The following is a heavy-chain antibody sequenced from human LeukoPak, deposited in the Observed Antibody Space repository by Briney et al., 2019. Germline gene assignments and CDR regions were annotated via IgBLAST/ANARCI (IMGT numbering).Heavy chain of an antibody. J-gene: IGHJ4*02. CDR2: ISSSSSYI. CDR1: GFTFSSYS. CDR3: ARGSGYSYGPTDY. Sequence: GGSLRLSCAASGFTFSSYSMNWVRQAPGKGLEWVSSISSSSSYIYYADSVKGRFTISRDNAKNSLYLQVNSLRAEDTAVYNCARGSGYSYGPTDYWGQGTLVTVSS. D-gene: IGHD5-18*01. V-gene: IGHV3-21*01.